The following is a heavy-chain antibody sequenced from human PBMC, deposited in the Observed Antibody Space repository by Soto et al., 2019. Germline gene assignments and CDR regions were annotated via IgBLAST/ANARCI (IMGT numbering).Heavy chain of an antibody. CDR3: AREGLTGTIGLYYYYGLDV. D-gene: IGHD1-7*01. V-gene: IGHV4-59*01. J-gene: IGHJ6*02. CDR1: GGSISSYY. Sequence: QVQLQESGPGLVKPSETLSLTCTVSGGSISSYYWSWIRQPPGKGLEWIGYIYYSGSTNYNPSLKSRVTLTVDTSKNQFSLKLSSVTAADTAVYYCAREGLTGTIGLYYYYGLDVWGQGTTVTVS. CDR2: IYYSGST.